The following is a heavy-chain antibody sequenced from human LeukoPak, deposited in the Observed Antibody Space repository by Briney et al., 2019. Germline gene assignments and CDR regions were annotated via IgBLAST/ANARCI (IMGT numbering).Heavy chain of an antibody. J-gene: IGHJ4*02. D-gene: IGHD3-10*01. Sequence: PGGSLRLSCAASGFTFSSVGMHWVRQAPGKGLEWVAVIWSDGSNKYYADSVKGRFTISRDNAKNSLYLQMNSLRAEDTAVYYCARGSRVWFGELLFDYWGQGTLVTVSS. CDR2: IWSDGSNK. V-gene: IGHV3-33*01. CDR1: GFTFSSVG. CDR3: ARGSRVWFGELLFDY.